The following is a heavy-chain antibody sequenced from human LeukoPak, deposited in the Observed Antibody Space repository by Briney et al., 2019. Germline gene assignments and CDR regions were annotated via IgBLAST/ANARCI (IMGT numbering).Heavy chain of an antibody. Sequence: ASVTVSCKASGYTFTGYYMHWVRQAPGQGLEWMGWINPNSGGTNYAQKLQGRVTMTTDTSTGTAYMELRSLRSDDTAVYYCARDIAAAGQSGDYWGQGTLVTVSS. D-gene: IGHD6-13*01. CDR3: ARDIAAAGQSGDY. J-gene: IGHJ4*02. CDR2: INPNSGGT. V-gene: IGHV1-2*02. CDR1: GYTFTGYY.